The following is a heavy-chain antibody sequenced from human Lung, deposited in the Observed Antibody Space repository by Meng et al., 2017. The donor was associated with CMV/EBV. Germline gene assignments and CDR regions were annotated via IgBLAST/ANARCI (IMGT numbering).Heavy chain of an antibody. CDR3: ARGPGIAAAGFFDY. CDR2: IIPIFGTA. Sequence: SVKVSCKASGGTFTSYAISWVRQAPGQGLEWMGGIIPIFGTANYAQKFQGRVTITTDESTSTAYMELSSLRSEDTAVYYCARGPGIAAAGFFDYWGQGTLVTVSS. D-gene: IGHD6-13*01. V-gene: IGHV1-69*05. J-gene: IGHJ4*02. CDR1: GGTFTSYA.